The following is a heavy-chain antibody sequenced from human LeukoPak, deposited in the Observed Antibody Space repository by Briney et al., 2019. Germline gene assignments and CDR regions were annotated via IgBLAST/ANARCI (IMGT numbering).Heavy chain of an antibody. D-gene: IGHD2-2*02. CDR3: AKAIVVPAAIDY. CDR1: GFPFSSDG. J-gene: IGHJ4*02. V-gene: IGHV3-23*01. CDR2: ISGSGGST. Sequence: PGGSLRLSCAASGFPFSSDGMSWVRQAPGKGLEWVSAISGSGGSTYYADSVKGRFTISRDNSKNTLYLQMNSLRAEDTAVYYCAKAIVVPAAIDYWGQGTLVTVSS.